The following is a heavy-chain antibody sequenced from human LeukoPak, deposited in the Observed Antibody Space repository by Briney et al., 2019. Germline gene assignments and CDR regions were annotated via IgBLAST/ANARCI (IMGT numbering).Heavy chain of an antibody. Sequence: SETLSLTCAVYGGSFSGYYWSWIRQPPGKGLEWIGEINHSGGTNYNPSFKSRVTISVDTSKNQFSLKLSSVTAADTAVYYCARGFPVYYYGSGSYTILYNWFDPWGQGTLVTVSS. CDR1: GGSFSGYY. J-gene: IGHJ5*02. CDR2: INHSGGT. V-gene: IGHV4-34*01. D-gene: IGHD3-10*01. CDR3: ARGFPVYYYGSGSYTILYNWFDP.